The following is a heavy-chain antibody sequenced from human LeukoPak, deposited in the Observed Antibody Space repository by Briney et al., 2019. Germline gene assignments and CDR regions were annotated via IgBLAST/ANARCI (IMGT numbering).Heavy chain of an antibody. CDR3: AKKSGFSSGWLDY. CDR2: IRYDGSNK. J-gene: IGHJ4*02. Sequence: GGSLRLSCAASGFTFSSYGMHWVRQAPGKGLEWVAFIRYDGSNKYYADSVKGRFTMSRDNSKNTLYLQMNSLRAEDTAVYYCAKKSGFSSGWLDYWGQGILVTVSS. D-gene: IGHD6-19*01. CDR1: GFTFSSYG. V-gene: IGHV3-30*02.